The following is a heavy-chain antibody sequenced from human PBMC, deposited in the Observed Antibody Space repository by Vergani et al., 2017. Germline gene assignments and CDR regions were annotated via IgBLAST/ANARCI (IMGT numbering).Heavy chain of an antibody. CDR3: ARSAARGIFDY. Sequence: QVQLQESGPGLVKPSQTLSLTCTVSGGSISSGSYYWSWIRQPAGKGLEWIGRIYYSGSTNYNPSLKSRVTISVDTSKNQFSLKLSSGTAADTAVYYCARSAARGIFDYWGQGTLVTVSS. CDR2: IYYSGST. CDR1: GGSISSGSYY. J-gene: IGHJ4*02. D-gene: IGHD6-6*01. V-gene: IGHV4-61*02.